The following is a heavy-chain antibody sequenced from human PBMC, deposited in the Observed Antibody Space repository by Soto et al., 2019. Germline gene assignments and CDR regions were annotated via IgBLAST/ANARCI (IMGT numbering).Heavy chain of an antibody. CDR3: ARGPVVTPFVNY. V-gene: IGHV4-61*01. CDR1: GGSVTSGNYY. Sequence: SETLSLTCTVSGGSVTSGNYYWSWIRQPPGKGLEWIGHIYYSGSTNYNPSLKSRVTISVDASKNQFSLKLSSVTAADTAIYYCARGPVVTPFVNYWGQRTLVTVS. D-gene: IGHD2-21*02. CDR2: IYYSGST. J-gene: IGHJ4*02.